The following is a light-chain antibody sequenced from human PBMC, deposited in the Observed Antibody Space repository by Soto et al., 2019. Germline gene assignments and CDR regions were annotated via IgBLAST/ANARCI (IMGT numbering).Light chain of an antibody. CDR1: SSNIGAGYD. V-gene: IGLV1-40*01. Sequence: LTQPPSVSGAPGQRVTISCTGSSSNIGAGYDVHWYQQLPGTAPKLLIYGNSNRPSGVPDRFSGSKSGTSASLAITGLQAEDEADYYCQSYDSSLSGPVVFGGGTKVTVL. CDR2: GNS. J-gene: IGLJ2*01. CDR3: QSYDSSLSGPVV.